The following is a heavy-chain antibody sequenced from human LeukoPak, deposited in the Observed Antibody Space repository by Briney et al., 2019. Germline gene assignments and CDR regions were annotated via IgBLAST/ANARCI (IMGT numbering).Heavy chain of an antibody. CDR2: IDDSGSFT. CDR3: ARDNPLWDL. J-gene: IGHJ5*02. V-gene: IGHV3-11*01. CDR1: GFNFTDYY. D-gene: IGHD1-14*01. Sequence: PGGSLRLSCAASGFNFTDYYMSWFRQAPGKGLEWLSYIDDSGSFTYYADSVKGRFTISRDNAKNSVYLLMNSLSAEDTAVYFCARDNPLWDLWGQGTLVTVSP.